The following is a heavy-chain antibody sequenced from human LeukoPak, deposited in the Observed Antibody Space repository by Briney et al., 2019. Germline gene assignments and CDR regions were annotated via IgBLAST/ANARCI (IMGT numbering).Heavy chain of an antibody. V-gene: IGHV1-46*01. CDR3: ARGFDWLEYYFDY. D-gene: IGHD3-9*01. J-gene: IGHJ4*02. CDR1: GYTFTSNY. Sequence: ASVKVSCKAFGYTFTSNYMHWVRQAPGQGPEWMGVISPSGGSTTYAQKFQGRVTLTRDMSTSTDYLELSRLRSDDTALYFCARGFDWLEYYFDYWGQGTLVTVSS. CDR2: ISPSGGST.